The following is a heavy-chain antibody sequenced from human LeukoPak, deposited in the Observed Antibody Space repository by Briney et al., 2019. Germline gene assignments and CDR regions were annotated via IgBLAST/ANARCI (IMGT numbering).Heavy chain of an antibody. J-gene: IGHJ4*02. CDR2: FDPEDGET. D-gene: IGHD3-16*01. V-gene: IGHV1-24*01. CDR3: ATLPYYVWGSYRLKPLVY. Sequence: ASVKVSRKVSVYTLTELSMHWVRQAPGKGLEWMGGFDPEDGETIYAQKFQGRVTMTEDTSTDTAYMELSSLRSEDTAVYYSATLPYYVWGSYRLKPLVYWGQGTLVTASS. CDR1: VYTLTELS.